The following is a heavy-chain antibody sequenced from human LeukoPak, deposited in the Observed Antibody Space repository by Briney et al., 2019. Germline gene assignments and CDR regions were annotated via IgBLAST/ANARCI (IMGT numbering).Heavy chain of an antibody. J-gene: IGHJ6*02. CDR1: GYSFTSYW. D-gene: IGHD3-22*01. Sequence: GESLKISCKGSGYSFTSYWIGWVRQMPGKGLEWMGITYPGDSDTRYSPSFQGQVTISADKSISTAYLQWSSLKASDTAMYYCARRRHYDSSGFTYYYYGMDVWGQGTTVTVSS. CDR3: ARRRHYDSSGFTYYYYGMDV. CDR2: TYPGDSDT. V-gene: IGHV5-51*01.